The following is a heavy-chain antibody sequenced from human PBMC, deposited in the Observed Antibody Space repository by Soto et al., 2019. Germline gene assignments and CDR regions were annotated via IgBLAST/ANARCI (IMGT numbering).Heavy chain of an antibody. J-gene: IGHJ4*02. Sequence: EVQVLESGGGLVQPGGSLRLSCAATGFTFSDFAMSWVRQAPGKGLEWVSRIYGGGNGPHYADSVKGRVTISRDNSKNPLSLQMNSPRAEDKGVYYCAKMEGMDPWAYSFDYWGQGTLVTVSS. CDR3: AKMEGMDPWAYSFDY. CDR1: GFTFSDFA. CDR2: IYGGGNGP. V-gene: IGHV3-23*01. D-gene: IGHD2-2*03.